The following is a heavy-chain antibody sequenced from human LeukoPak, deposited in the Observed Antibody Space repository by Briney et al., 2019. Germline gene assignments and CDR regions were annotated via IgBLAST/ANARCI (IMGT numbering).Heavy chain of an antibody. J-gene: IGHJ3*02. CDR1: GGSISSYY. CDR3: ARHERDASLDHALDI. D-gene: IGHD5-24*01. CDR2: IYYSGST. Sequence: PSETLSLTCTVSGGSISSYYWSWIRQPPGEGLEWIGYIYYSGSTSYNPSLKSRVIILVDTSKNQFFLKLSSVTAADTAVYYCARHERDASLDHALDIWGQGTMVTVSS. V-gene: IGHV4-59*08.